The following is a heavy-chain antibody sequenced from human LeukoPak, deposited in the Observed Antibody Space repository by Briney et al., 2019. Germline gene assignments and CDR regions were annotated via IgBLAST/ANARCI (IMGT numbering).Heavy chain of an antibody. CDR2: IIPIFGTA. D-gene: IGHD1/OR15-1a*01. J-gene: IGHJ4*02. CDR1: GGTCSSYA. Sequence: SVKVSCKASGGTCSSYAISWVRQAPGQGLEWMGGIIPIFGTANYAQKFQGRVTITTDESTSTAYMELSSLRSEDTAVYYCARTLNWKNFYFDYWGQGTLVTVSS. V-gene: IGHV1-69*05. CDR3: ARTLNWKNFYFDY.